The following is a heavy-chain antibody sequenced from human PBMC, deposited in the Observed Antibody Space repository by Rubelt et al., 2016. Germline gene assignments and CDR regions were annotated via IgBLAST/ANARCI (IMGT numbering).Heavy chain of an antibody. CDR3: ARGELIVVAHDAFDI. J-gene: IGHJ3*02. CDR2: INHSGST. CDR1: GGSFSGYY. Sequence: QVQLHQWGGGLLKPSETLSLTCAVYGGSFSGYYWSWIRQPPGKGLEWIGEINHSGSTNYNPSLKSRVTISVDTSKNQFSRKLSSGTAADTAVYYCARGELIVVAHDAFDIWGQGTMVTVSS. V-gene: IGHV4-34*01. D-gene: IGHD3-22*01.